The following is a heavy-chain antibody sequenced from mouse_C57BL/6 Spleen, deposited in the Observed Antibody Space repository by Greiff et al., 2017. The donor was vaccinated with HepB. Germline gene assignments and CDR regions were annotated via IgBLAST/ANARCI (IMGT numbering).Heavy chain of an antibody. D-gene: IGHD1-1*01. V-gene: IGHV1-69*01. Sequence: QVQLQQPGAELVMPGASVKLSCKASGYTFTSYWMHWVKQRPGQGLEWIGEIDPSDSYTNYNQKFKGKSTLTVDKSSSTAYMQLSSLTSEDSAVYYCARRGFTTVVATDYWGQGTTLTVSS. CDR1: GYTFTSYW. CDR3: ARRGFTTVVATDY. CDR2: IDPSDSYT. J-gene: IGHJ2*01.